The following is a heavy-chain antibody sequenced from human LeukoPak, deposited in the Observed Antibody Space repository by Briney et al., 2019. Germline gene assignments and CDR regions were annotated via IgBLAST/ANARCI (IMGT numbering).Heavy chain of an antibody. D-gene: IGHD3-22*01. J-gene: IGHJ3*02. Sequence: ASVKVSCKASGYTFTSYAMNWVRQAPGQGLEWMGWINTNTGNPTYAQGFTGRFVFSLDTSVSTAYLQISSLKAEDTAVYYCARDYRSGYHDAFDIWGQGTMVTVSS. CDR2: INTNTGNP. CDR3: ARDYRSGYHDAFDI. CDR1: GYTFTSYA. V-gene: IGHV7-4-1*02.